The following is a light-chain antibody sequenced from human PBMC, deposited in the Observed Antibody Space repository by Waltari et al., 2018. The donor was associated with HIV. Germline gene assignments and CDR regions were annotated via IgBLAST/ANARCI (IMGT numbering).Light chain of an antibody. CDR3: QQYKGYPWT. J-gene: IGKJ1*01. CDR2: KAS. CDR1: RDISNW. Sequence: DIQMTQSPSTLSASVGDRVTINLWDRRDISNWLAWYQQKPGKAPKLLIYKASTLEYGVPSRFSGSGSGTEFTLTINSLQPDDFVSYSCQQYKGYPWTFGQGTKVEIK. V-gene: IGKV1-5*03.